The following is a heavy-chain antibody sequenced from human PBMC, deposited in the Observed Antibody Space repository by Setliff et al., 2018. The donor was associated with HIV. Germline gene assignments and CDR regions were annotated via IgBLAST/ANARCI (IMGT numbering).Heavy chain of an antibody. CDR3: TRAYLGVVVAQYLMDV. CDR1: GFSFDDYA. CDR2: IRSKSIGGTT. V-gene: IGHV3-49*04. J-gene: IGHJ6*03. Sequence: GGSLRLSCTASGFSFDDYALTWVRQAPGKGLEWVGFIRSKSIGGTTDYGASVKGRFTISRDDSKTIAYLQMNSLTTEDTAVYFCTRAYLGVVVAQYLMDVWGKGTTVTVSS. D-gene: IGHD3-3*01.